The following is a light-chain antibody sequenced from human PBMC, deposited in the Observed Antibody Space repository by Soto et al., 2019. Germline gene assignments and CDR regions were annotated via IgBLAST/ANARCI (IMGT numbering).Light chain of an antibody. CDR3: SSYTSSSTHYV. CDR2: EVS. Sequence: QALLTHPASLSGSPGQSITISCTGTSSDVGGYNYVSWYQQHPGKAPKLMIYEVSNRPSGVSNRFSGSKSGNTASLTISGLQAEDEADYYCSSYTSSSTHYVFGTGTKVTVL. CDR1: SSDVGGYNY. J-gene: IGLJ1*01. V-gene: IGLV2-14*01.